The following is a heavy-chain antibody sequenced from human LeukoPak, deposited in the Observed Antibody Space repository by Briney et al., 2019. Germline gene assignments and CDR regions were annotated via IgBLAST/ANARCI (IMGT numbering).Heavy chain of an antibody. J-gene: IGHJ6*03. V-gene: IGHV1-69*13. CDR3: ALGTRNHYYYMDV. CDR1: GGTFSSYA. D-gene: IGHD1-14*01. CDR2: IIPIFGTA. Sequence: ASVKVSCKASGGTFSSYAISWVRQAPGQGLEWMGGIIPIFGTANYAQKFQGRVTITADESTSTAYMELSSLRSEDTAVYSCALGTRNHYYYMDVWGKGTTVTVSS.